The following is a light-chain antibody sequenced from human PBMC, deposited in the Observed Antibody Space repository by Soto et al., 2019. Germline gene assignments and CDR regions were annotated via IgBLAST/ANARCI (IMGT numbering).Light chain of an antibody. CDR1: NRDVGIYDF. J-gene: IGLJ1*01. Sequence: QSALNQPAPVSGTPGQPITISCTRSNRDVGIYDFVSWYQHHPGRAPKLLVSEVSHRPSGVSNRFSGSKSGNTASLTISGLQSEDEADYYCISYTSDDVRYVFGTGTKVTVL. CDR3: ISYTSDDVRYV. V-gene: IGLV2-14*01. CDR2: EVS.